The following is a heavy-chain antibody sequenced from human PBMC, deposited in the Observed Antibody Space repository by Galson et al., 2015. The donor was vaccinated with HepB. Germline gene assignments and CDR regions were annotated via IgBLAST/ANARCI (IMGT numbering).Heavy chain of an antibody. CDR1: GASIRTLDW. CDR3: ARDWIRDGASYYFDY. Sequence: ETLSLTCAVPGASIRTLDWWSWVRQSPGKRLEWIGQIYHSGDANYNPSFKSRVTMSVDTSKNQFSLKLTSVTAADTATYYCARDWIRDGASYYFDYWGQGTLVTVSS. J-gene: IGHJ4*02. D-gene: IGHD5-24*01. V-gene: IGHV4/OR15-8*01. CDR2: IYHSGDA.